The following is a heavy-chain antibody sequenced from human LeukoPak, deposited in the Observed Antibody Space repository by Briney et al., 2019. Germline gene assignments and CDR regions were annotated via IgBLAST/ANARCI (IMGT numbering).Heavy chain of an antibody. Sequence: SETLSLTCTVSGGSISGNSYYWGWIRQPPGKGLEWIGSIYYSGSTYYNPSLKNRLTISVDTSKNQFSLKLSSVTAADTAVYYCAREGRDGYNFFDYWGQGTLVTVSS. V-gene: IGHV4-39*07. CDR1: GGSISGNSYY. CDR3: AREGRDGYNFFDY. D-gene: IGHD5-24*01. J-gene: IGHJ4*02. CDR2: IYYSGST.